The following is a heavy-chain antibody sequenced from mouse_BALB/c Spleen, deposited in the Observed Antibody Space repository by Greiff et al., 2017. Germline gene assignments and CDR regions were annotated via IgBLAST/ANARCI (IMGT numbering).Heavy chain of an antibody. D-gene: IGHD4-1*01. Sequence: EVKVVESGGGLVKPGGSLKLSCAASGFAFSSYDMSWVRQTPEKRLEWVAYISSGGGSTYYPDTVKGRFTISRDNAKNTLYLQMSSLKSEDTAMYYCARHKTDYFDYWGQGTTLTVSS. CDR2: ISSGGGST. CDR3: ARHKTDYFDY. CDR1: GFAFSSYD. V-gene: IGHV5-12-1*01. J-gene: IGHJ2*01.